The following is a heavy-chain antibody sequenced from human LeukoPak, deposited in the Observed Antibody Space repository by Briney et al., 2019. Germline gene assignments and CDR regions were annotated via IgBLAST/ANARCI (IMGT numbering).Heavy chain of an antibody. D-gene: IGHD6-19*01. CDR3: ARLTVMAVAGTSDHYYYYGMDV. Sequence: ASVKVSCKASGYTFTGYYMHWVRQAPGQGLEWMGWINPNSGGTNYAQKFQGRVTMTRDTSISTAHMELSRLRSDDTAVYYCARLTVMAVAGTSDHYYYYGMDVWGQGTTVTVSS. V-gene: IGHV1-2*02. J-gene: IGHJ6*02. CDR1: GYTFTGYY. CDR2: INPNSGGT.